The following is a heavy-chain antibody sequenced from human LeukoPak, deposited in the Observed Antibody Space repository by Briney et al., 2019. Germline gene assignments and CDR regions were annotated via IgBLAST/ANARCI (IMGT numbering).Heavy chain of an antibody. D-gene: IGHD2-2*01. J-gene: IGHJ3*02. Sequence: ASVKVSCKASGYIFTSYGISWVRQAPGQGLEWMGWISAYNGNTNYAQKLQGRVTMTTDTSTGTAYMELRSLRSDDTAVYYCATGLVVRNAFDIWGQGTMVTVSS. V-gene: IGHV1-18*01. CDR2: ISAYNGNT. CDR3: ATGLVVRNAFDI. CDR1: GYIFTSYG.